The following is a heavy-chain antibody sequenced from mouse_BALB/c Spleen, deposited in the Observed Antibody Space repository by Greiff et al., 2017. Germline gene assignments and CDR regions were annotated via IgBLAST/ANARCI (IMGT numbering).Heavy chain of an antibody. CDR3: ARDGYYVFDY. CDR2: ISSGGST. D-gene: IGHD2-3*01. CDR1: GFTFSSYA. V-gene: IGHV5-6-5*01. J-gene: IGHJ2*01. Sequence: EVMLVESGGGLVKPGGSLKLSCAASGFTFSSYAMSWVRQTPEKRLEWVASISSGGSTYYPDSVKGRFTISRDNARNILYLQMSSLRSEDTAMYYCARDGYYVFDYWGQGTTLTVSS.